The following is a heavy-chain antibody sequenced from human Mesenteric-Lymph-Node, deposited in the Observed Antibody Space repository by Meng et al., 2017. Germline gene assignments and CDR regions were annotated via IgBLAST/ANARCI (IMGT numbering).Heavy chain of an antibody. Sequence: SVKVSCKASGYTFTSYAMNWVRQAPGQGLEWMGWIIPIFGTANYAQKFQGRVTITADESTSTAYMELSSLRSEDTAVYYCARGGWTPYDILTGYYRYYYYGMDVWGQGTTVTVSS. J-gene: IGHJ6*02. CDR1: GYTFTSYA. CDR3: ARGGWTPYDILTGYYRYYYYGMDV. V-gene: IGHV1-69*13. D-gene: IGHD3-9*01. CDR2: IIPIFGTA.